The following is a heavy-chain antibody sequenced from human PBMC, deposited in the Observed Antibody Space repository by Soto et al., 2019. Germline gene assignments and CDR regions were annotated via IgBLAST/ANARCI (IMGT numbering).Heavy chain of an antibody. D-gene: IGHD3-10*01. CDR3: AKALGEYLYFFDH. J-gene: IGHJ4*02. CDR2: SGTSAHNT. CDR1: GFTLSSYA. V-gene: IGHV3-23*01. Sequence: EVQLLESGGGLVQPGGSLRLSCAASGFTLSSYAMSWVRQAPGKGLEWVSGSGTSAHNTFYADSVKGRFTISRDNSKNTLDLQMNSLRAEDTAVYYCAKALGEYLYFFDHWDQGILVTVSS.